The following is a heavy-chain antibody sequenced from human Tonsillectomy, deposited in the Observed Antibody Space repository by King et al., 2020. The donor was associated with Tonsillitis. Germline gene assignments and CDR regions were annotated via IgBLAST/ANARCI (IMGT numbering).Heavy chain of an antibody. CDR1: GFTFISYW. J-gene: IGHJ6*02. CDR3: ARSVNHGFDV. D-gene: IGHD3-22*01. Sequence: VQLVESGGGLVEPGGSLRLSCTASGFTFISYWIHWVRQAPGKGLLWVSRINSDGSNTDYADSVKGRFTISRDNAKNTVFLQMNSLTAEDTAVYYCARSVNHGFDVWGQGTTVTVSS. CDR2: INSDGSNT. V-gene: IGHV3-74*01.